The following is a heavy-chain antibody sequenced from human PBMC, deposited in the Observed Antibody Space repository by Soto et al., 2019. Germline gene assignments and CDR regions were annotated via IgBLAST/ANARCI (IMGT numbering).Heavy chain of an antibody. CDR2: IIPIFGTA. V-gene: IGHV1-69*15. Sequence: QVQLVQSGAEVKKPGSSVKVSCKASGGTFSNYAITWVRQAPGQGLEWLGRIIPIFGTANYAQKFQGRVTSTADESTTTAYMELSSLRSDDTAVYYCAKAGGREGYFGNWFDPWGQGTLVTVSS. J-gene: IGHJ5*02. CDR1: GGTFSNYA. CDR3: AKAGGREGYFGNWFDP. D-gene: IGHD2-15*01.